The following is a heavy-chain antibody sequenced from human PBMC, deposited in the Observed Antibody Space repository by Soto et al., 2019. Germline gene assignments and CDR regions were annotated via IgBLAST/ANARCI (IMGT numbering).Heavy chain of an antibody. CDR3: AKDIVATITGFDY. V-gene: IGHV3-9*01. D-gene: IGHD5-12*01. CDR2: ISWNSGSI. J-gene: IGHJ4*02. CDR1: GFTFDDYA. Sequence: GGSLRLSCAASGFTFDDYAMHWVRQAPGKGLEWVSGISWNSGSIGYADSVKGRFTISRDNAKNSLYLQMKSLRAEDTALYYCAKDIVATITGFDYWGQGALVTVSS.